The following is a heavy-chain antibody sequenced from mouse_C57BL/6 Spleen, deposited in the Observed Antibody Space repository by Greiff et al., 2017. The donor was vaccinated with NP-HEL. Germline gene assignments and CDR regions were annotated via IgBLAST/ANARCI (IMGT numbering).Heavy chain of an antibody. CDR3: ARKGGYGNHAMDY. D-gene: IGHD2-10*02. CDR2: IYPRSGNT. V-gene: IGHV1-81*01. CDR1: GYTFTSYG. Sequence: VQLQQSGAELARPGASVKLSCKASGYTFTSYGISWVKQRTGQGLEWIGEIYPRSGNTYYNEKFKGQATLPADKSASTAYMELRSLTSEDSAVYFCARKGGYGNHAMDYWGQGTSVTVSS. J-gene: IGHJ4*01.